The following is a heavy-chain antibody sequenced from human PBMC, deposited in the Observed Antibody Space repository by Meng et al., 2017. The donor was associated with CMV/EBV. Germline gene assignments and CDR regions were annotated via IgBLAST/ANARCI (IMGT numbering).Heavy chain of an antibody. V-gene: IGHV3-30*02. CDR3: ARGYMGARWGDFDY. J-gene: IGHJ4*02. CDR2: IRYDGSNR. Sequence: GESLKISCAASGFTFSSYGMHWVRQAPGKGLDWVAFIRYDGSNRYYADSVKGRFTISRDNSKNTLYLQMNSLRPEDTAVYYCARGYMGARWGDFDYWGQGTLVTVSS. CDR1: GFTFSSYG. D-gene: IGHD1-1*01.